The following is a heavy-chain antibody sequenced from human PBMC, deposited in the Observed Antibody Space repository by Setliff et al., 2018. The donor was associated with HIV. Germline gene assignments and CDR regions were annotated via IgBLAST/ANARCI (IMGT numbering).Heavy chain of an antibody. CDR3: ARIWYFDDLTGHYWFDL. Sequence: LSLTCSVSGDSLSSGRHYWGWIRQHPEKGLEWIGYITFGGGAFNNPSLKSRLAMSVDTSENHFSLRLSSVTVADSAVYYCARIWYFDDLTGHYWFDLWGQGILVTVSS. D-gene: IGHD3-9*01. CDR1: GDSLSSGRHY. V-gene: IGHV4-31*03. CDR2: ITFGGGA. J-gene: IGHJ5*02.